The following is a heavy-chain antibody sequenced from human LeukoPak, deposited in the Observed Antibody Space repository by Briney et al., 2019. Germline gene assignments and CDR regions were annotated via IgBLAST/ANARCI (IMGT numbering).Heavy chain of an antibody. CDR1: GGSISSGDYY. J-gene: IGHJ4*02. D-gene: IGHD2-2*01. CDR2: IYYSGST. V-gene: IGHV4-30-4*08. Sequence: SETLSLTCTVSGGSISSGDYYWSWIRQPPGTGLEWIGYIYYSGSTYYNPSLKSRVTISVDTSKNRFSLKLSSVTAADTAVYYCARDLRRSGPAAYFDYWGQGTLVTVSS. CDR3: ARDLRRSGPAAYFDY.